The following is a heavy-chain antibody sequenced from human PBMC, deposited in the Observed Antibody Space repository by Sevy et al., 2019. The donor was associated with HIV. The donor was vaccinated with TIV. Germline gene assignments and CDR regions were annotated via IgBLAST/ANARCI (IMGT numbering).Heavy chain of an antibody. CDR3: AKDIIYVVGEAFDI. CDR2: IGGSDGGT. Sequence: GGSLRLSCAASGFTFSTYAMNWVRQAPGKGLEWVSAIGGSDGGTYYADSVKGRFSISSDNSLNMLYLLMDSLRAEDTAIYYCAKDIIYVVGEAFDIWGQGTMVTVSS. CDR1: GFTFSTYA. D-gene: IGHD2-21*01. V-gene: IGHV3-23*01. J-gene: IGHJ3*02.